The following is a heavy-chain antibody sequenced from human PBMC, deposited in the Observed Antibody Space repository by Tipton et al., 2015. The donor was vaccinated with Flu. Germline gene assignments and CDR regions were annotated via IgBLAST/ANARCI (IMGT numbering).Heavy chain of an antibody. J-gene: IGHJ4*02. Sequence: SLRLSCAASGFRFNTFWMNWVRQATGKGLEWVAIIKQDASEKLYVDSVEGRFTISRDNAKNSLSLQMDSLRGDDTAVYYCAGGSGWLITVWGQGTLVTVSS. D-gene: IGHD6-19*01. CDR2: IKQDASEK. CDR1: GFRFNTFW. CDR3: AGGSGWLITV. V-gene: IGHV3-7*01.